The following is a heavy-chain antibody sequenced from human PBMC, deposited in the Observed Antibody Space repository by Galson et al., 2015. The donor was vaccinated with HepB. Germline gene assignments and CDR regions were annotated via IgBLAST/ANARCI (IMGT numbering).Heavy chain of an antibody. V-gene: IGHV1-2*04. CDR1: GYTFTGYY. Sequence: SVKVSCKASGYTFTGYYIHWVRQAPGQGLEWMGWNNPNNGATNSAQKFQGWVTLTRDTSISTAYIEVSRLRSDDTAMYYCARSRAAAGTRGDLHHNYGMDVWGQGTTVTVS. J-gene: IGHJ6*02. D-gene: IGHD6-19*01. CDR3: ARSRAAAGTRGDLHHNYGMDV. CDR2: NNPNNGAT.